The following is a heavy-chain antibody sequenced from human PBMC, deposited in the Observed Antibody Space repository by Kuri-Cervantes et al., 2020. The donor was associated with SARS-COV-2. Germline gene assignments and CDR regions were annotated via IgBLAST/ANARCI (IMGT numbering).Heavy chain of an antibody. CDR1: GYTFTSYA. CDR3: AKGSYSSPLDYYYGMDV. D-gene: IGHD6-13*01. J-gene: IGHJ6*02. Sequence: ASVKVSCKASGYTFTSYAMHWVRQAPGQRLEWMGWINAGNGNTKYSQKFQGRVTITRDTSASTAYMELSSLRSEDTAVYYCAKGSYSSPLDYYYGMDVWGQGTTVTVSS. CDR2: INAGNGNT. V-gene: IGHV1-3*01.